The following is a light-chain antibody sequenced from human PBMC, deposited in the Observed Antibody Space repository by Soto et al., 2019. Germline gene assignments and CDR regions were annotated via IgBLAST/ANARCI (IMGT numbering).Light chain of an antibody. J-gene: IGKJ2*01. V-gene: IGKV1-39*01. CDR3: QQSYPPPHT. Sequence: DIQMTQTQSSLSASVGDRVTITCRASQSISDYLNWYQQETGKAPKLLMYDASTLEGGVPARFSGSGSGTEFSLTISSLQPEDFATDFCQQSYPPPHTFGQATNLEIK. CDR2: DAS. CDR1: QSISDY.